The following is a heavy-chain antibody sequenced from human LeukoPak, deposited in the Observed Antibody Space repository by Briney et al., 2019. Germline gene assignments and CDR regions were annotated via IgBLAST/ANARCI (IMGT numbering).Heavy chain of an antibody. CDR3: ARGRYDFWSGYYRSPAYYYMDV. V-gene: IGHV4-59*12. CDR2: IYYSGST. CDR1: GGSISSYY. D-gene: IGHD3-3*01. Sequence: SETLSLTCTVSGGSISSYYWSWIRQPPGKGLEWIGYIYYSGSTNYNPSLKSRVTILVDTSKNQFSLKLSSVTAADTAVYYCARGRYDFWSGYYRSPAYYYMDVWGKGTTVTVSS. J-gene: IGHJ6*03.